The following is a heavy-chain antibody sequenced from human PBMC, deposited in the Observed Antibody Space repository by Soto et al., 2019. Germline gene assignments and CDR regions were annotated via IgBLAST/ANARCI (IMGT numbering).Heavy chain of an antibody. Sequence: PGGSLRLSCAASGFTFSSYGMHWVRQAPGKGLEWVAVISYDGSNKYYADSVKGRFTISRDNSKNTLYRQMNSLRAEDTAVYYCAKADRSSSSLVYYYYGMDVWGQGTTVTVSS. V-gene: IGHV3-30*18. J-gene: IGHJ6*02. CDR1: GFTFSSYG. CDR2: ISYDGSNK. CDR3: AKADRSSSSLVYYYYGMDV. D-gene: IGHD6-6*01.